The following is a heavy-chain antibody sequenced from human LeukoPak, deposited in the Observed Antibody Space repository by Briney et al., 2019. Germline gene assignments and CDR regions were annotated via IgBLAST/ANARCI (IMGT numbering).Heavy chain of an antibody. Sequence: GGSLILSCAASGFPFSSYSMNWVRPAPGKGLEWVSSISSSSYIYYADSVKGRFTISRDNAKNSLYLQMNSLRAEDTAVYYCARSGSYYYYYGMDVWGQGTTVTVSS. CDR3: ARSGSYYYYYGMDV. CDR1: GFPFSSYS. D-gene: IGHD6-25*01. CDR2: ISSSSYI. V-gene: IGHV3-21*01. J-gene: IGHJ6*02.